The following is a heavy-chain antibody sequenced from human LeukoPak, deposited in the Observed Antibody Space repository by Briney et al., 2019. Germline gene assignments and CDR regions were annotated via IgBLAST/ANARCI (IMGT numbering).Heavy chain of an antibody. CDR1: GFTFTKYW. CDR3: AREVWGPEY. J-gene: IGHJ4*02. CDR2: IKQDGSDK. V-gene: IGHV3-7*01. D-gene: IGHD1-14*01. Sequence: GGSLRLSCAASGFTFTKYWMTWVRQAPGKGLEWVGNIKQDGSDKNYMDSVKGRFTISRDNTKNSVYLQMSSLRAEDTAVYYCAREVWGPEYWGQGTLVTVPS.